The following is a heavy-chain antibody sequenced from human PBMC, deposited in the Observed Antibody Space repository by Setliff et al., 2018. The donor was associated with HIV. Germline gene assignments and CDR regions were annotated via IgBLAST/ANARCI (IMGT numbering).Heavy chain of an antibody. CDR3: VKDVVKFWSGSGALDF. J-gene: IGHJ3*01. V-gene: IGHV3-33*06. D-gene: IGHD3-3*01. Sequence: LRLSCAASGFTFNSYGMHWVRQAPGKGLEWVALIWYDASKKEYAESVKGRFNILRDDSKKTVDLQMNSLRADDTAVYYCVKDVVKFWSGSGALDFWGQGTMVTVSS. CDR1: GFTFNSYG. CDR2: IWYDASKK.